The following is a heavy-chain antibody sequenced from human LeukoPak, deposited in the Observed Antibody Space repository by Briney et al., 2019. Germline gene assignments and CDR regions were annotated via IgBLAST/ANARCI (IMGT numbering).Heavy chain of an antibody. CDR3: ARGGAYDYVWGSYRYFDY. J-gene: IGHJ4*02. CDR1: GYTFSGYY. D-gene: IGHD3-16*02. V-gene: IGHV1-2*06. Sequence: ASVKVFCTASGYTFSGYYLHWVRQAPGQGLEWMGRINPNSGDTNYAQKFQGRVTMTRDTSISTAYMELSRLRSDDTAVYYCARGGAYDYVWGSYRYFDYWGQGTLVTVSS. CDR2: INPNSGDT.